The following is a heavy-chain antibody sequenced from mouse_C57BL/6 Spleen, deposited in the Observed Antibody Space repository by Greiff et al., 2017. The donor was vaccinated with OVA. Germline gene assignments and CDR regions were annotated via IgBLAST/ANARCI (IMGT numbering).Heavy chain of an antibody. CDR1: GYAFSSSW. D-gene: IGHD2-1*01. Sequence: VQLQQSGPELVKPGASVKISCKASGYAFSSSWMNWVKQRPGKGLEWIGRIYPGDGDTNYNGKFKGKATLTADKSSSTAYMQLSSLTSEDSAVYFCAYGNSGYFDVWGTGTTVTVSS. V-gene: IGHV1-82*01. CDR3: AYGNSGYFDV. CDR2: IYPGDGDT. J-gene: IGHJ1*03.